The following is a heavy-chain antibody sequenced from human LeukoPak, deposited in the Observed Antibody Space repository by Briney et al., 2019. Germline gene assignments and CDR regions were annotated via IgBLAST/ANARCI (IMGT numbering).Heavy chain of an antibody. CDR1: AFTFSSSW. Sequence: GGSLSLSCAASAFTFSSSWTHWVSQAPGKWLVCLSRINRDGRSKGYADYVKGRFNISRENAKNTLYLQMNSLRAEDTAMYYCARGSDCSGGSCYSYWYFDLWGRGTLVTVSS. CDR2: INRDGRSK. CDR3: ARGSDCSGGSCYSYWYFDL. V-gene: IGHV3-74*01. D-gene: IGHD2-15*01. J-gene: IGHJ2*01.